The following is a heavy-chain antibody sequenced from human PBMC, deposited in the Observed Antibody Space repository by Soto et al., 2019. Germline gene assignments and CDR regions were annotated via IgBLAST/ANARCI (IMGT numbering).Heavy chain of an antibody. D-gene: IGHD2-15*01. Sequence: QVQLQESGPGLVKPSQTLSLTCTVSGGSISSGGYYWSWIRQHPGKGLEWIGYIYYSGSTYYNPSLXSXVXITXDTSKNQFSLKLSSVTAADTAVYYCARRYGGNFDYWGQGTLVTVSS. CDR1: GGSISSGGYY. CDR3: ARRYGGNFDY. J-gene: IGHJ4*02. CDR2: IYYSGST. V-gene: IGHV4-31*03.